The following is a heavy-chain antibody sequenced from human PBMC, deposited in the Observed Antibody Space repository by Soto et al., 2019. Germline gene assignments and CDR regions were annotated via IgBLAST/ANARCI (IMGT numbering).Heavy chain of an antibody. J-gene: IGHJ4*02. V-gene: IGHV3-7*01. Sequence: RLSCAASGSTFSLYWMSWVRQAPGKGLEWVANIKQDGSEKYYVDSVRGRFIISRDNAKNSLYLQMNSLRAEDTALYYCARDPSYDRGPDFGSCGQGTLVTLSS. CDR1: GSTFSLYW. CDR3: ARDPSYDRGPDFGS. D-gene: IGHD3-22*01. CDR2: IKQDGSEK.